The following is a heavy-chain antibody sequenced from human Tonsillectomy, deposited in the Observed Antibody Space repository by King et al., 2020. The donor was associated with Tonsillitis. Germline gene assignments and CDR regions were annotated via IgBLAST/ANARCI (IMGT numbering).Heavy chain of an antibody. CDR2: IYHRGST. V-gene: IGHV4-38-2*02. CDR1: GYSISSGYY. CDR3: ARMAVTAFDD. J-gene: IGHJ4*02. Sequence: QLQGSGPGLVKPSETLSLTCTVSGYSISSGYYWGWLRQPPGKGLEWIASIYHRGSTYFNPSLNSRVTISVDTSKHQFYLKLKSVTAADTAVYYCARMAVTAFDDWGRGTLVTVSS. D-gene: IGHD2-21*02.